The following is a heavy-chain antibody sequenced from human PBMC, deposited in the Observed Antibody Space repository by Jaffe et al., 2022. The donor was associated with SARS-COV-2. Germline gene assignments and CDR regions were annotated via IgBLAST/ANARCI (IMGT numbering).Heavy chain of an antibody. CDR2: ISNADGRST. V-gene: IGHV3-30*18. CDR1: GFTFRNYG. J-gene: IGHJ5*02. CDR3: VKDPMRDNSAFKWSDP. D-gene: IGHD2-15*01. Sequence: QLVESGGGVVQPGMSLRISCAASGFTFRNYGFHWVRQAPGKGLEWVAVISNADGRSTVYADSVKGRFTISRDNSKSTLYLQIDSLRAEDTARYYCVKDPMRDNSAFKWSDPWGQGTLVTVSS.